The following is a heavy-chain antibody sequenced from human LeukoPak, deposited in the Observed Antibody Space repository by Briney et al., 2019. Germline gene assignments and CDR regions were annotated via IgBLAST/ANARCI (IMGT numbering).Heavy chain of an antibody. CDR3: ARESIVTMVRGAIDY. CDR2: INGGGGST. D-gene: IGHD3-10*01. J-gene: IGHJ4*02. Sequence: PGGSLRLSCAASGFTFSSYAMSWVRQAPGKGLEWVSAINGGGGSTYYADSVKGRFTISRDNAKNSLYLQMNSLRAEDTAVYYCARESIVTMVRGAIDYWGQGTLVTVSS. V-gene: IGHV3-23*01. CDR1: GFTFSSYA.